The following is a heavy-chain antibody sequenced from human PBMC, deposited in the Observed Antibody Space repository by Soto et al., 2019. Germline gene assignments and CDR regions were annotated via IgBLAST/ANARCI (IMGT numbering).Heavy chain of an antibody. CDR3: AREDGIVLVPADRYNWFDP. D-gene: IGHD2-2*01. CDR2: ISYDGSNK. V-gene: IGHV3-30*03. Sequence: PGGSLRLSCAASGFTFSSYGMHWVRQAPGKGLEWVAVISYDGSNKYYADSVKGRFTISRDNSKNTLYLQMNSLRAEDTAVYYCAREDGIVLVPADRYNWFDPWGQGTLVTVSS. J-gene: IGHJ5*02. CDR1: GFTFSSYG.